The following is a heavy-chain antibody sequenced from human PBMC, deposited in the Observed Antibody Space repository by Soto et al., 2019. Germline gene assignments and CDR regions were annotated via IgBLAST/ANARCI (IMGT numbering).Heavy chain of an antibody. J-gene: IGHJ4*02. CDR3: ASFGELLQSDY. D-gene: IGHD3-10*01. V-gene: IGHV3-11*01. Sequence: QVQLVESGGGLVKPGGSLRLSCAASGFAFRNYYMTWIRQAPGKGLEWVSYISSSGSVINYGDSVKGRFTISRDNAKNSLFLQMNSLRAEDTAVYYCASFGELLQSDYWGQGPLVTVSS. CDR2: ISSSGSVI. CDR1: GFAFRNYY.